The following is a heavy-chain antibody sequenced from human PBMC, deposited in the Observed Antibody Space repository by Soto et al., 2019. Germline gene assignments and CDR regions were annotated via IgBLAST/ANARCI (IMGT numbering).Heavy chain of an antibody. CDR1: GFTFSSQW. CDR2: IGPDGSST. Sequence: AGGSLRLSCAASGFTFSSQWMHWVRQAPGKGLVWVSHIGPDGSSTRDADSVQGRFTISRDNARNTLYLQMNSLRDEDTAVYYCARDNTWSYDYWGPGXLVTVFS. D-gene: IGHD2-8*02. V-gene: IGHV3-74*01. J-gene: IGHJ4*02. CDR3: ARDNTWSYDY.